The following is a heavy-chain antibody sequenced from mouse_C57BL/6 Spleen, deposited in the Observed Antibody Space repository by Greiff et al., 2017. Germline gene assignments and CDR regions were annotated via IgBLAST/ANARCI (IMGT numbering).Heavy chain of an antibody. Sequence: EVQLVESGAGLVKPGGSLKLSCAASGFTFSSYAMSWVRQTPEKRLAWVAYISSGGDYIYYADTVKGRFTISRDNARNTLYLQMSSLKSEDTAMYYCTNDYDYDGSFAYWCQGTLVTVSA. CDR1: GFTFSSYA. J-gene: IGHJ3*01. D-gene: IGHD2-4*01. CDR3: TNDYDYDGSFAY. V-gene: IGHV5-9-1*02. CDR2: ISSGGDYI.